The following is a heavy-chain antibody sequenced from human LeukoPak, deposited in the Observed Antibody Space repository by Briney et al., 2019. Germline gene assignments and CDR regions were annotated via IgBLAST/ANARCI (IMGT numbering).Heavy chain of an antibody. Sequence: GGSLRLSCAASGFTFSIYGMHWVRQAPGKGLEWVAVISYDGSNKYYADSVKGRFTISRDNSKNTLYLQMNSLRAEDTAVYYCAKRISRTGIPYHYYYGMDVWGKGTTVTASS. CDR3: AKRISRTGIPYHYYYGMDV. J-gene: IGHJ6*04. CDR2: ISYDGSNK. CDR1: GFTFSIYG. D-gene: IGHD2/OR15-2a*01. V-gene: IGHV3-30*18.